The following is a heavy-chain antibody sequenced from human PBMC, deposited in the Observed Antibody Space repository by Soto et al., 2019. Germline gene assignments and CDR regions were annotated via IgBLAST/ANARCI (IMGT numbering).Heavy chain of an antibody. CDR1: GYSFTNYW. CDR3: ARRNIDAAGYYYGMDV. V-gene: IGHV5-51*01. D-gene: IGHD6-13*01. Sequence: PGESLKISCKGSGYSFTNYWIGWVRQMPGKGLEWMGIIYPGDSDTRYSPSFQGQVTISVDKSISTAYLQWSSLKASDTAMYYCARRNIDAAGYYYGMDVWGQGTTVTVYS. J-gene: IGHJ6*02. CDR2: IYPGDSDT.